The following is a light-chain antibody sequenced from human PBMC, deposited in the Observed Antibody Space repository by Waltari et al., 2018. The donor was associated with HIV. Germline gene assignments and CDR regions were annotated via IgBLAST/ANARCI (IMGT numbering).Light chain of an antibody. CDR3: QQSYSTPPT. CDR1: QTFSSY. V-gene: IGKV1-39*01. Sequence: DIQMTQSPSSLSASVGDRVTITCRASQTFSSYLNWYQQKPGKAPNLLIYTASSLQSGVPSRCRGSGSGTDFTLTISSLQPEDFATYYCQQSYSTPPTFGGGTKVEIK. CDR2: TAS. J-gene: IGKJ4*01.